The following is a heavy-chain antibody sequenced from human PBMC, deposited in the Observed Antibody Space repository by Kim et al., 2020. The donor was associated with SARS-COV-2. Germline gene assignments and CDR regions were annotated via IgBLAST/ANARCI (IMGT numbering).Heavy chain of an antibody. V-gene: IGHV4-59*13. CDR1: GGSISSYY. CDR3: ARISQVVVVAAGWFDP. Sequence: SETLSLTCTVSGGSISSYYWSWIRQPPGKGLEWIGYIYYSGSTNYNPSLKSRVTISVDTSKNQFSLKLSSVTAADTAVYYCARISQVVVVAAGWFDPWGQGTLVTVSS. CDR2: IYYSGST. D-gene: IGHD2-15*01. J-gene: IGHJ5*02.